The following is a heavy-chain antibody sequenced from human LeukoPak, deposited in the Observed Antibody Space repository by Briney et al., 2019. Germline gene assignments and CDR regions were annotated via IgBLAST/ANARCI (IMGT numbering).Heavy chain of an antibody. V-gene: IGHV3-30*04. J-gene: IGHJ4*02. Sequence: GGSLRLSCAASGFTFSSYAMHWVRQAPGKGLEWVAVISYDGSNKYYADSVKGRFTISRDNSKNTLYLQMNSLRAEDTAVYYCARGSSGWYSEGYLDYWGQGTLVTVSS. CDR2: ISYDGSNK. CDR3: ARGSSGWYSEGYLDY. CDR1: GFTFSSYA. D-gene: IGHD6-19*01.